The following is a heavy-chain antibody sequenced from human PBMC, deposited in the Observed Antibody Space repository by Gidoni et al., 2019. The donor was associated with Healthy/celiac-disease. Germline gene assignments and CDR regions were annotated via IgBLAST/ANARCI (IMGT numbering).Heavy chain of an antibody. V-gene: IGHV6-1*01. D-gene: IGHD5-18*01. CDR2: TYYRSNWYN. CDR3: ARELISGRKTYSYGGGYYFDY. Sequence: QVQLQQSGPGLVKPSQTISLTCALSGDSVSSNSAAWNWVRQSPSRGLEWLGRTYYRSNWYNDYAVSVKSRITINPDTSKNQFSLQLNSVTPEDTSVYYCARELISGRKTYSYGGGYYFDYWGQGTLVTVSS. CDR1: GDSVSSNSAA. J-gene: IGHJ4*02.